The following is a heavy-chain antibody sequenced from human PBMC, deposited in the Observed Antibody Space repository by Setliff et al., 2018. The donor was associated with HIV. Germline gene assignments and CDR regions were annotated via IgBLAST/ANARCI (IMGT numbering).Heavy chain of an antibody. D-gene: IGHD3-3*01. CDR2: INPNSGGT. CDR3: ARTEYYDFWSGPRGFDP. V-gene: IGHV1-2*02. Sequence: GASVKVSCKTSGYTFTSYHLHWLRQAPGQGLEWMGWINPNSGGTNYAQKFQGRVTMTSDTSISTASLELSRLRSDDTAVYYCARTEYYDFWSGPRGFDPWGQGTLVTVSS. J-gene: IGHJ5*02. CDR1: GYTFTSYH.